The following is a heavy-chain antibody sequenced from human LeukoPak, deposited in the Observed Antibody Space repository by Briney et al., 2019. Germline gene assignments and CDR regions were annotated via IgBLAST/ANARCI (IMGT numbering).Heavy chain of an antibody. D-gene: IGHD4-23*01. CDR2: VSGRDSNT. CDR1: GFTFSTYG. V-gene: IGHV3-23*01. CDR3: ARRSAYGGNGNYFDY. Sequence: GGSLRLSCAASGFTFSTYGMSWVRQAPGKGLEWVSTVSGRDSNTYYADSVEGRFIISRDNSRNTLYLQMNSLRAEDTAVYYCARRSAYGGNGNYFDYWGQGTPVTVSS. J-gene: IGHJ4*02.